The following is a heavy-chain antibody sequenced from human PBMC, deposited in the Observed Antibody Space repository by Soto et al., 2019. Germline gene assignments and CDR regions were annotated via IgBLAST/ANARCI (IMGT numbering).Heavy chain of an antibody. J-gene: IGHJ5*02. D-gene: IGHD2-2*01. CDR3: ARDGFCTSTTCRVGNWFDP. CDR1: GGSFSGYY. Sequence: LTCVVYGGSFSGYYWSWIRQSPGKGLEWIGGINHRGSTNYNPSLESRVTISVDTSKNQFSLKLPSVTAADTAMYYCARDGFCTSTTCRVGNWFDPWGQGTLVTVSS. CDR2: INHRGST. V-gene: IGHV4-34*01.